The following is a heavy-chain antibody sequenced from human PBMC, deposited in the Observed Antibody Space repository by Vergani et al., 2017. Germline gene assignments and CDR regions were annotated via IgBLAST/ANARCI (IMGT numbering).Heavy chain of an antibody. Sequence: QVQLQESGPGLVKPSETLSLTCTVSSGSISSHYWSWIRQPPGKGLEWIGYIYYSGSTKYKSSLKSRVTMSVDMSKNQFSLELSSVTAADTAVYYFAGGGRLSGSGLDVFDVWGQGKMGTVSS. CDR3: AGGGRLSGSGLDVFDV. CDR2: IYYSGST. CDR1: SGSISSHY. D-gene: IGHD3-16*01. V-gene: IGHV4-59*11. J-gene: IGHJ3*01.